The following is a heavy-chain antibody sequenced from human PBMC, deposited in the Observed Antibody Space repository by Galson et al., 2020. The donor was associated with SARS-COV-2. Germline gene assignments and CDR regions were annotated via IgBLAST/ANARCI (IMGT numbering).Heavy chain of an antibody. V-gene: IGHV3-30*04. J-gene: IGHJ6*02. CDR2: ISYDGSNK. CDR3: ARALFGNYYYGIDF. Sequence: GGSLRLSCAASGFTFSSYAMHWVRQAPGKGLEWVAVISYDGSNKYYADSVKGRFTISRDNSKNTLYLQMNSLRAEDTAVYYCARALFGNYYYGIDFWGQGTTVTVSS. D-gene: IGHD3-10*01. CDR1: GFTFSSYA.